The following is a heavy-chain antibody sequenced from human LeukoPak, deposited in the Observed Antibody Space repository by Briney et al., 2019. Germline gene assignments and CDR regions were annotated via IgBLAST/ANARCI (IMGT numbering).Heavy chain of an antibody. D-gene: IGHD6-19*01. V-gene: IGHV4-4*07. CDR1: GGSISSYY. J-gene: IGHJ4*02. CDR2: IYTSGTS. CDR3: ARGTSGLYYYFDY. Sequence: KTSETLSLTCTVSGGSISSYYWSWIRQPPGKGLEWIGRIYTSGTSNYNPSLKSRVTMSVDTSKNQFSLKLSSVTAADTAVYYCARGTSGLYYYFDYWDQGTLVTVSS.